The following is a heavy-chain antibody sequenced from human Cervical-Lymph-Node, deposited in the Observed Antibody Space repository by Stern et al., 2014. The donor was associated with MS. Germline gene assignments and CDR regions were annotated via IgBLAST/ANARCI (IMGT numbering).Heavy chain of an antibody. D-gene: IGHD2-21*01. CDR3: AKDLGEVFYYGMDV. Sequence: EVQLEESGGGLVQPGGSLRLSCAASGIIFGDYVMHWGRQAPGKGLEGVAGISWNSGDIAYTDSVKGRFTISRDNAKNSLYLHMNSLRAEDTALYYCAKDLGEVFYYGMDVWGQGTTVTVSS. J-gene: IGHJ6*02. CDR2: ISWNSGDI. CDR1: GIIFGDYV. V-gene: IGHV3-9*01.